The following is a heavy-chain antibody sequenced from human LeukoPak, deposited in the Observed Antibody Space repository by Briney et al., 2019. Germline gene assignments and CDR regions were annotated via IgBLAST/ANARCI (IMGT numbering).Heavy chain of an antibody. CDR3: ARASLFYDFWSGADAFDI. D-gene: IGHD3-3*01. V-gene: IGHV4-30-2*01. CDR2: IYHSGST. J-gene: IGHJ3*02. Sequence: PSQTLSLTCAVSGGSISSGGYSWSWIRQPPGKGLEWIGYIYHSGSTYYNPSLKSRVTISVDRSKNQFSLKLSSVTAADTAVYYCARASLFYDFWSGADAFDIWGQGTMVTVSS. CDR1: GGSISSGGYS.